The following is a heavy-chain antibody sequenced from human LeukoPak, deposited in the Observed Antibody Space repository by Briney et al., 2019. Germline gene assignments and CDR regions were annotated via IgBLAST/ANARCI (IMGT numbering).Heavy chain of an antibody. CDR1: GFTVSSNY. CDR3: ARHTGGYSSSWYARDYYYMDV. D-gene: IGHD6-13*01. CDR2: IYSGGST. V-gene: IGHV3-53*01. Sequence: GGSLRLSCAASGFTVSSNYMSWVRQAPGKGLEWVSVIYSGGSTYYADSVKGRFTISRDNSKNTLYLQMNSLRAEDTAVYYCARHTGGYSSSWYARDYYYMDVWGKGTTVTVSS. J-gene: IGHJ6*03.